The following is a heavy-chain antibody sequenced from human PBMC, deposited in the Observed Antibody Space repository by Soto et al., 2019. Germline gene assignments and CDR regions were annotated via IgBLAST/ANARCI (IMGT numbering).Heavy chain of an antibody. V-gene: IGHV3-33*01. CDR2: IWYDGSKK. J-gene: IGHJ6*02. CDR3: ARAPIYEGGGMYDYYYGMDV. CDR1: GFTFSNSG. D-gene: IGHD2-8*01. Sequence: PGGSLRLSCAASGFTFSNSGMHWVRQAPGKGLEWVAVIWYDGSKKYYADSVKGRFTISRDNSKNTLYLEMNSLRVEDTAVYYCARAPIYEGGGMYDYYYGMDVWGQGTTVTVSS.